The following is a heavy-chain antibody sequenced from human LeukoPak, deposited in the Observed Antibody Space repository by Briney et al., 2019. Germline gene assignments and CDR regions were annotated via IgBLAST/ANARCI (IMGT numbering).Heavy chain of an antibody. CDR2: ISYDGSNK. Sequence: GGSPRLSCAASGFTFSSYGMHWVRQAPGKGLEWVAVISYDGSNKYYADSVKGRFTISRDNSKNTLYLQMNSLRAEDTAVYYCAKVQGAYYGDYPNYYYGMDVWGQGTTVTVSS. J-gene: IGHJ6*02. V-gene: IGHV3-30*18. CDR3: AKVQGAYYGDYPNYYYGMDV. D-gene: IGHD4-17*01. CDR1: GFTFSSYG.